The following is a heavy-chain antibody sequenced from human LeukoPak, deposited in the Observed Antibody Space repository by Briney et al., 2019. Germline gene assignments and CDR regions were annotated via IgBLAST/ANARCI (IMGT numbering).Heavy chain of an antibody. CDR3: AAYDILTGYNDAFDI. Sequence: PSETLSLTCTVSGGSISGHFWSWIRQPPGKGLEWIGDIQYSGSTNYNLFLKSRVTISLDTANNRFSLKVTSVTAADTAVYYCAAYDILTGYNDAFDIWGQGTMVTVSS. CDR1: GGSISGHF. V-gene: IGHV4-59*11. J-gene: IGHJ3*02. CDR2: IQYSGST. D-gene: IGHD3-9*01.